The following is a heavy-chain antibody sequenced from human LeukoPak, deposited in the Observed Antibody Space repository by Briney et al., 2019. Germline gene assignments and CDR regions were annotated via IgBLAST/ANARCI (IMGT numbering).Heavy chain of an antibody. CDR1: GYTFTSYG. V-gene: IGHV1-2*02. J-gene: IGHJ4*02. CDR2: INPNSGGT. CDR3: ARGPNYYYDSSGYHANYYFDY. Sequence: ASVKVSCKASGYTFTSYGISWVRQAPGQGLEWMGWINPNSGGTNYAQKFQGRVTMTRDTSISTAYMELSRLRSDDTAVYYCARGPNYYYDSSGYHANYYFDYWGQGTLVTVSS. D-gene: IGHD3-22*01.